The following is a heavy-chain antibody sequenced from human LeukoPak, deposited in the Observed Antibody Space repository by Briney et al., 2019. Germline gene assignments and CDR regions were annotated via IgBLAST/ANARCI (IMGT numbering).Heavy chain of an antibody. Sequence: PSQTLSLTCTVSGGSISSGGYYWSWIRQHPGKGLEWIGYIYYSGSTYYNPSLKSRVTISVDTSKNQFSLKLSSVTAADTAVYYCARATWKTYYYDSVGASDIWGQGTMVTISS. CDR1: GGSISSGGYY. V-gene: IGHV4-31*03. J-gene: IGHJ3*02. CDR3: ARATWKTYYYDSVGASDI. D-gene: IGHD3-22*01. CDR2: IYYSGST.